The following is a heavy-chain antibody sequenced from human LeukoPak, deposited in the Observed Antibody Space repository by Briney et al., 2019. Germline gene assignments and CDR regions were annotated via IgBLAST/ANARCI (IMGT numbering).Heavy chain of an antibody. D-gene: IGHD3-9*01. CDR3: ARGRYYDILTGYYAFDY. CDR2: ISAYNGKT. J-gene: IGHJ4*02. CDR1: GYTFTSYG. V-gene: IGHV1-18*01. Sequence: SVSVSCKASGYTFTSYGISWVGQAPGQGLEGMGWISAYNGKTNYAQTLQGRVTMTTDTSTSTAYMELRSLRSDDTAVYYCARGRYYDILTGYYAFDYWGQGTLVTVSS.